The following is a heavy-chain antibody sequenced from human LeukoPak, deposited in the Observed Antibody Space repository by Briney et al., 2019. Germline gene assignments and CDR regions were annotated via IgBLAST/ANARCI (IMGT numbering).Heavy chain of an antibody. V-gene: IGHV3-66*03. J-gene: IGHJ3*02. CDR2: IYTRGNK. D-gene: IGHD2-15*01. Sequence: GGSLRLSCAASGFVVSDTFMSWFRQAPGKGLEWVSVIYTRGNKFYADSVKGRFTISRDNSKNTLYLQMNSLRAEDTAVYYCAKDMVVAASDAFDIWGQGTMVTVSS. CDR3: AKDMVVAASDAFDI. CDR1: GFVVSDTF.